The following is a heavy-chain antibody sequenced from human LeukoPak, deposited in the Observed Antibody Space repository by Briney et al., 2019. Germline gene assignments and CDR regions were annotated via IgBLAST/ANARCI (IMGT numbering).Heavy chain of an antibody. Sequence: PGGSLRLSCAASGFTFSSYAMSWVRQAPGKGLEWVSAISGSGGSTYYADSVKGRFTISRDNSKNTLYLQMNSLRAEDTAVYYCAKVRESHDYSCANWFDPWRQGTLVTVSS. J-gene: IGHJ5*02. CDR3: AKVRESHDYSCANWFDP. CDR1: GFTFSSYA. V-gene: IGHV3-23*01. D-gene: IGHD4-11*01. CDR2: ISGSGGST.